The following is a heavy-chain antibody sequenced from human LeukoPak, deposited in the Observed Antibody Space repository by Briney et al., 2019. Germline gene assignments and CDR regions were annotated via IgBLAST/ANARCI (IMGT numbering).Heavy chain of an antibody. CDR1: GFTFSSYA. D-gene: IGHD5-18*01. J-gene: IGHJ4*02. CDR2: ISGSGGST. CDR3: ARDWAVDTGLFDS. Sequence: PGGSLRLSCAASGFTFSSYAMSWVRQAPGKGLEWVSAISGSGGSTYYADSVKGRFTISRDNSRNTLFLEMNSLTPQDTAVYFCARDWAVDTGLFDSWGLGTLVTVSS. V-gene: IGHV3-23*01.